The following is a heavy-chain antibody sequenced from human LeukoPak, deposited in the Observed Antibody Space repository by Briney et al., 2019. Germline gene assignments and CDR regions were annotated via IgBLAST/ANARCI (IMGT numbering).Heavy chain of an antibody. CDR3: ARDVHDYGGNSGFDY. J-gene: IGHJ4*01. CDR1: GYFFSDYY. Sequence: ASVKVSCKASGYFFSDYYMHWARQAPGQGLEWMGWINPSSGDANYAQKFQGRVTMTSDTSISTAYLELNRLRADDTAIYFCARDVHDYGGNSGFDYWGQGSLVIVSS. CDR2: INPSSGDA. D-gene: IGHD4-23*01. V-gene: IGHV1-2*02.